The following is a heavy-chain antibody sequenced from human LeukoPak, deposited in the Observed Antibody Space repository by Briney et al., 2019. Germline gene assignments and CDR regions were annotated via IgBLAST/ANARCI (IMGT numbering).Heavy chain of an antibody. CDR2: TYYSGST. CDR1: GGSISSGDYY. Sequence: PSETLSLTCTVSGGSISSGDYYWSWIRQPPGKGLEWIGYTYYSGSTYYNPSLKSRVTISVDTSKNQFSLKLSSVTAADTAVYYCARASMVVVVIDYWGQGTLVTVSS. J-gene: IGHJ4*02. D-gene: IGHD3-22*01. CDR3: ARASMVVVVIDY. V-gene: IGHV4-30-4*01.